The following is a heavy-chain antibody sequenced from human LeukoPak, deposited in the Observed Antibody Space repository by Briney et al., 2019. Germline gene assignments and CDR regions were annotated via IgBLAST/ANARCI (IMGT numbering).Heavy chain of an antibody. V-gene: IGHV3-30*18. CDR2: ISYDGSNK. J-gene: IGHJ4*02. D-gene: IGHD3-22*01. Sequence: GGSLRLSCAASGFTFSSYGMHWVRQAPGKGLEWVAVISYDGSNKYYADSVKGRFTISRDNSKNTLYLQMNSLRAEDTAVYYCAKDESYYDSSGSTPFDYWGQGTLVTVSS. CDR1: GFTFSSYG. CDR3: AKDESYYDSSGSTPFDY.